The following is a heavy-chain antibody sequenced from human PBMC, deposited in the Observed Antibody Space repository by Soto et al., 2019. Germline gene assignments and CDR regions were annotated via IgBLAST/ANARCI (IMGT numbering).Heavy chain of an antibody. CDR1: GFTFSSYW. V-gene: IGHV3-7*01. J-gene: IGHJ4*02. D-gene: IGHD6-25*01. CDR3: ARLYGSVSTFDY. CDR2: IKPDGSDK. Sequence: GGSLRLSCAASGFTFSSYWMSWVRQAPGKGLEWVANIKPDGSDKHYVDSVKGRFTISRDNAEHSLYLQMSSLRAEDTAVYYCARLYGSVSTFDYWGQGTLVTVSS.